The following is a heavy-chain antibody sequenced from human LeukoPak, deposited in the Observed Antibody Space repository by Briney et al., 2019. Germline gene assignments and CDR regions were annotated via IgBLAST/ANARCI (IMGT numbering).Heavy chain of an antibody. V-gene: IGHV4-34*01. J-gene: IGHJ4*02. CDR1: GGSFSGYY. Sequence: SETLSLTCAVYGGSFSGYYWSWIRQPPGMGLEWIGEVNHSGSTNYNPSLKSRVTISVDTSKNQFSLKLSSVTAADTAVYYCAGLRYFDWSIDYWGQGTLVTVSS. D-gene: IGHD3-9*01. CDR3: AGLRYFDWSIDY. CDR2: VNHSGST.